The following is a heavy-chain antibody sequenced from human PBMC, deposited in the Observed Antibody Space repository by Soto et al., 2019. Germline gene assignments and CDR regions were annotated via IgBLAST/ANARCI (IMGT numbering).Heavy chain of an antibody. V-gene: IGHV3-23*01. CDR1: GFTFSSYG. CDR2: SSATGAGT. Sequence: EVQLLESGGGLVQPGGSLRLSCAASGFTFSSYGMTWVRQAPGKGLEWVSFSSATGAGTYYADSVKGRFTISRDKSKNTLYLQMTRLRAADTAVYYCAKDRRAGGNYGFYSDFWGQGALVIVSS. D-gene: IGHD1-7*01. J-gene: IGHJ4*02. CDR3: AKDRRAGGNYGFYSDF.